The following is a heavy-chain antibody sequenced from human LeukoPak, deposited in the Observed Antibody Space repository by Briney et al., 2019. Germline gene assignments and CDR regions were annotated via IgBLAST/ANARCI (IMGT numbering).Heavy chain of an antibody. CDR1: GFTFSSYS. V-gene: IGHV3-48*04. J-gene: IGHJ4*02. Sequence: GGSLRLSCAASGFTFSSYSMNWVRQAPGKGLEWVSYISSSSSTIYYADSVKGRFTISRDNAKNSLYLQMNSLRAEDTAVYYCARDSGSQTPVYWGQGTLVTVSS. CDR3: ARDSGSQTPVY. CDR2: ISSSSSTI. D-gene: IGHD1-26*01.